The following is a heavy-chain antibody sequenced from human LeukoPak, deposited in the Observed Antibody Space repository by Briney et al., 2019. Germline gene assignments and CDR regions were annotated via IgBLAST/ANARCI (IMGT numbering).Heavy chain of an antibody. D-gene: IGHD6-19*01. CDR1: GFTVSSNY. Sequence: PGGSLRLSCAASGFTVSSNYMSWVHQAPGKGLEWDSVIYSGGSTYYADSVKGRFTISRNNSKNTLYLQMNSLRAEDTAVYYCASYLDLSSGWYYFEYWGQGTLVTVSS. V-gene: IGHV3-53*01. J-gene: IGHJ4*02. CDR3: ASYLDLSSGWYYFEY. CDR2: IYSGGST.